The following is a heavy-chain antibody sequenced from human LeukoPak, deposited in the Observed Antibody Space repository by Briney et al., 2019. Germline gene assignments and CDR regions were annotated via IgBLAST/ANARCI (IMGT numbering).Heavy chain of an antibody. V-gene: IGHV1-3*01. D-gene: IGHD4-23*01. CDR2: INAGNGNT. Sequence: GASVKVSCKASGYTFTSYAMHWVRQAPGQRLEWMGWINAGNGNTKYSQKFQGRVTITRDTSASTAYMELSSLRSEDTAVYYCARGGLATVVFGYWGQGTLVTVSS. CDR3: ARGGLATVVFGY. CDR1: GYTFTSYA. J-gene: IGHJ4*02.